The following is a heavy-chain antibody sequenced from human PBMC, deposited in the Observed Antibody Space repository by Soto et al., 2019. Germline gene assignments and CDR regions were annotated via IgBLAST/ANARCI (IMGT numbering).Heavy chain of an antibody. V-gene: IGHV1-18*01. CDR1: GYTFTSYG. Sequence: QVQLVQSGAEVKKPGASVKVSCKASGYTFTSYGISWVRQAPGQGLEWMGWISAYNGNTNYAQKLQGRVTMTTDRCTSTAYMELRRLRSDDTAVYYCARDSGYGDYEAFVDVWGQGTKVTVSS. CDR2: ISAYNGNT. D-gene: IGHD4-17*01. CDR3: ARDSGYGDYEAFVDV. J-gene: IGHJ6*02.